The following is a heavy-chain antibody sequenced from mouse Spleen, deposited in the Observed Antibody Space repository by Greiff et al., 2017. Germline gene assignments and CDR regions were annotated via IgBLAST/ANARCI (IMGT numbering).Heavy chain of an antibody. CDR1: GYTFTSYW. CDR3: ARRGGRGAY. V-gene: IGHV1-69*01. Sequence: VQLQQPGAELVMPGASVKLSCKASGYTFTSYWMHWVKQRPGQGLEWIGEIDPSDSYTNYNQKFKGKATLTVDKSSSTAYMQLSSLTSEDSAVYYCARRGGRGAYWGQGTLVTVSA. CDR2: IDPSDSYT. J-gene: IGHJ3*01. D-gene: IGHD3-3*01.